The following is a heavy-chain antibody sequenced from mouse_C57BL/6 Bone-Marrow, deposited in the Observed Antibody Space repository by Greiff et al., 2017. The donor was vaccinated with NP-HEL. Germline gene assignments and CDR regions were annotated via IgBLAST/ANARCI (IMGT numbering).Heavy chain of an antibody. CDR3: ARDLTGLWFAY. CDR2: SRNKANDYTT. V-gene: IGHV7-1*01. D-gene: IGHD4-1*01. CDR1: GFTFSDFY. J-gene: IGHJ3*01. Sequence: EVQLVESGGGLVQSGRSLRLSCATSGFTFSDFYMEWVRQAPGKGLEWIAASRNKANDYTTEYSASVKGRFIVSRDTSQSILYLQMNALRAEDTAIYYCARDLTGLWFAYWGQGTLVTVSA.